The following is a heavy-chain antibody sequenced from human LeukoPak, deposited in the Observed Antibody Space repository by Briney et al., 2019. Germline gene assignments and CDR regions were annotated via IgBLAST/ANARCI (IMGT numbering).Heavy chain of an antibody. Sequence: GSLRLSCAASGFTFSSYAMSWVRQPPGKGLEWITSMSYSGSTYYNPSLKSRVTISVDTSKNQFSLKLSSVTAADTAVYYCARHVYDSSGYYYILGYFDSWGQGTLVTVSS. CDR2: MSYSGST. CDR3: ARHVYDSSGYYYILGYFDS. CDR1: GFTFSSYA. V-gene: IGHV4-39*01. J-gene: IGHJ4*02. D-gene: IGHD3-22*01.